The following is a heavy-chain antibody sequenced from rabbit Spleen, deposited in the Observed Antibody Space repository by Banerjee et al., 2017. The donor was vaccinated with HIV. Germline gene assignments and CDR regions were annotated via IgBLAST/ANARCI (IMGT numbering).Heavy chain of an antibody. CDR1: GFSFSSSYY. CDR2: IDTSDGDT. Sequence: QSLEESGGGLVQPEGSLTLTCTASGFSFSSSYYICWVRQAPGKGLEWIACIDTSDGDTDYANWPKGRFTISKASSTTVTLKMTSLTAADTATYFCARETSSGWGVVSYYFNLWGPGTLVTVS. J-gene: IGHJ4*01. V-gene: IGHV1S40*01. CDR3: ARETSSGWGVVSYYFNL. D-gene: IGHD4-1*01.